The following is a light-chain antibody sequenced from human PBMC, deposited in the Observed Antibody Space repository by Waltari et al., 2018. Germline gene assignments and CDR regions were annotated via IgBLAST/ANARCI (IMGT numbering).Light chain of an antibody. CDR3: QSYDSSLNDWV. V-gene: IGLV1-40*01. CDR2: DNH. CDR1: SSNIGAHYD. J-gene: IGLJ3*02. Sequence: QSVLTQPPSVSGAPGQRVTFSCTGSSSNIGAHYDVHWYQHLPGTSPKLLIYDNHQRPSGVPERFSASKSGTSASLAITGLQAEDEADYYCQSYDSSLNDWVFGGGTKLTVL.